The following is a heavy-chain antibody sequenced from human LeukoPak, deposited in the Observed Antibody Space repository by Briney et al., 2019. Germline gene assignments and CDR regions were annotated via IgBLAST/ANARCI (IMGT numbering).Heavy chain of an antibody. J-gene: IGHJ4*02. CDR1: GGSITSYY. V-gene: IGHV4-59*01. CDR2: VYYSGST. CDR3: ARATTGYCTGGIWPNFDY. D-gene: IGHD2-8*02. Sequence: SETLSLTCTVSGGSITSYYWSWIRQPPGGGLEWIGYVYYSGSTNYNPSLKSRVTISVDTSKNQFSLKLTSVTAADTALYYCARATTGYCTGGIWPNFDYWGQGTLVTVSS.